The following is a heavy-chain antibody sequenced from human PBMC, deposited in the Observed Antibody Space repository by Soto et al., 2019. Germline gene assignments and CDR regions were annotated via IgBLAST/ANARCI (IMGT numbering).Heavy chain of an antibody. CDR1: GFTFSSYS. V-gene: IGHV3-21*01. J-gene: IGHJ6*02. CDR3: ARAGPTVHGMDV. CDR2: ISSSSSYI. Sequence: EVQLVESGGGLVKPGGSLRLSCAASGFTFSSYSMNWVRQAPGKGLEWVSSISSSSSYIYYADSVKGRFTISRDNAKNSPYLQMNSLRAEDTAVYYCARAGPTVHGMDVWGQGTTVTVTS.